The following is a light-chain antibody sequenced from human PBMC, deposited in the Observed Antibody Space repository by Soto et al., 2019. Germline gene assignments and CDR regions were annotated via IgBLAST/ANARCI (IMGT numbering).Light chain of an antibody. J-gene: IGKJ3*01. CDR1: QTISDNY. CDR2: GAS. CDR3: QQYGSSPEIS. Sequence: IVGTQSPGTLSLSPGERATLSCRASQTISDNYLAWYQQKPGQSPRLLISGASIRAPGVPDRFSGSGSETDFTLTISRLEPEDFGFYYCQQYGSSPEISFGPGTKVDIK. V-gene: IGKV3-20*01.